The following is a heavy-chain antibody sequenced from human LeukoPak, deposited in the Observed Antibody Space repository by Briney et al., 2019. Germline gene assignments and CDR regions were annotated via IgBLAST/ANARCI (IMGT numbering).Heavy chain of an antibody. J-gene: IGHJ4*02. D-gene: IGHD6-19*01. CDR3: ARVDAHSSGWKPFDY. CDR1: GFTVSNNY. CDR2: IYTAGTT. Sequence: GGSLRLSCVLSGFTVSNNYMSWVRQAPGEGPEWGSIIYTAGTTYYADSVTGRFTISRDNSKNMLYLQMNSLRAEDTAVYYCARVDAHSSGWKPFDYWGQGTLVTVSS. V-gene: IGHV3-53*01.